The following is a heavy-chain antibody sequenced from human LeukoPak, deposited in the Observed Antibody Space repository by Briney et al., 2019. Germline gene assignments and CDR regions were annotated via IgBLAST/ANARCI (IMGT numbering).Heavy chain of an antibody. CDR1: GGSISSYY. Sequence: SETLSLTCTVSGGSISSYYWSWIRQPPGKGLEWIGYIYYSGSTNYNPSLKSRVTISVDTSKKQFSLKLSSVTAADTAVYYCARAGGSSGPNFDYWGQGTLVTVSS. CDR3: ARAGGSSGPNFDY. J-gene: IGHJ4*02. D-gene: IGHD2-15*01. V-gene: IGHV4-59*01. CDR2: IYYSGST.